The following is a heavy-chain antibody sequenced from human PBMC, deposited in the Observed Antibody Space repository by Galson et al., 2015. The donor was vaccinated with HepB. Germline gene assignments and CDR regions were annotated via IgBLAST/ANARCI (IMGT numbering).Heavy chain of an antibody. V-gene: IGHV3-48*03. CDR1: GFTLSYYE. CDR2: INPDGTTI. Sequence: SLRLSCAASGFTLSYYEMNWVRQAPGKGLVWVSVINPDGTTIDYADSVRGRFTISRDNVRNTMFLQMNSLRAEDMGVYYCVRDSGTYPGYYDFWGQGILVTASS. CDR3: VRDSGTYPGYYDF. D-gene: IGHD1-26*01. J-gene: IGHJ4*02.